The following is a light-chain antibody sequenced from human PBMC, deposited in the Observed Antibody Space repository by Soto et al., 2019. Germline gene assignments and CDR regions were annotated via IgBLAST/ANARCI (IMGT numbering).Light chain of an antibody. Sequence: EIVLTQSPGTLSLSPGERATLSCRASQSVRSRFFAWYQQRPGQAPRLLIYGASTRATGIPDRFSGSGSGTDFTLAISRLEPEDFAVYYCQQYGSSPRTFGQGTKVDIQ. CDR3: QQYGSSPRT. CDR1: QSVRSRF. V-gene: IGKV3-20*01. J-gene: IGKJ1*01. CDR2: GAS.